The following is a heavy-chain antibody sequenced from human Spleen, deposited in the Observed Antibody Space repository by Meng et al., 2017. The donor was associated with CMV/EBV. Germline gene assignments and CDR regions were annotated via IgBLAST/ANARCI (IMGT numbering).Heavy chain of an antibody. V-gene: IGHV3-11*04. CDR2: ISSSGNSV. J-gene: IGHJ6*02. CDR3: ARGVWSGDAAHDHYYGMDV. D-gene: IGHD3-3*01. Sequence: GGSLRLSCAASGFSFSDYYMSWIRQAPGKGLEWLSYISSSGNSVYYADSVKGRCTISRDNAKNSLYLQMNSLRVEDTAVYWCARGVWSGDAAHDHYYGMDVWGQGTTVTVSS. CDR1: GFSFSDYY.